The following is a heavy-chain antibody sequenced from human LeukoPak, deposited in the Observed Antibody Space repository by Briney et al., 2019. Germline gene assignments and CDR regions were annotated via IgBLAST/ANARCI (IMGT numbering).Heavy chain of an antibody. J-gene: IGHJ6*03. Sequence: SGKVYCKASGYTFTSYDINWVRQATGQGLEWMGWMNPNSGNTGYARKFQGRVTITRNTSISTAYMELSSLRSEDTAVYYCARCIGTSYDFWCGPLHMDVWGKGTTVTVSS. CDR3: ARCIGTSYDFWCGPLHMDV. V-gene: IGHV1-8*03. D-gene: IGHD3-3*01. CDR1: GYTFTSYD. CDR2: MNPNSGNT.